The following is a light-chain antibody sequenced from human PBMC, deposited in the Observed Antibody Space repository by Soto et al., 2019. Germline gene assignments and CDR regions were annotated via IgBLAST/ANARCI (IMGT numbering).Light chain of an antibody. V-gene: IGKV3-15*01. Sequence: EIVMTQSPATLSVSPGERVTLSCRASQSVSNNLVWYQQKPGQAPRLLMYGASTRATGIPARFSGSGSGTEFTLTISSLQSEDFAVYYCQQYNNWPKTFGQGTKVDIK. CDR2: GAS. J-gene: IGKJ1*01. CDR1: QSVSNN. CDR3: QQYNNWPKT.